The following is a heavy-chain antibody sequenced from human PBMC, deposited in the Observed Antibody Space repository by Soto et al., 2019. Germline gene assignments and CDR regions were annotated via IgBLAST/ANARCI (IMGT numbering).Heavy chain of an antibody. J-gene: IGHJ6*02. CDR1: GFTFSNYA. V-gene: IGHV3-64*01. Sequence: EVQLVESGGGLVQPGGSLRLSCVASGFTFSNYAMHWVRQAPGKGLECVSVISGNGDTTYYANSVKDRFTISRDNSKDTLYLQMGSLRADDMAVYYCARAWRADVWGQETTVAVSS. CDR3: ARAWRADV. CDR2: ISGNGDTT.